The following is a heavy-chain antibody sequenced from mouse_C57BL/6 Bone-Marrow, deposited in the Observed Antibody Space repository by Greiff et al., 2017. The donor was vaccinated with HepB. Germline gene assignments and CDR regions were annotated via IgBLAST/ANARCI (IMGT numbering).Heavy chain of an antibody. CDR3: ARERNYGSSWYFDV. V-gene: IGHV1-81*01. D-gene: IGHD1-1*01. CDR1: GYTFTSYG. J-gene: IGHJ1*03. CDR2: IYPRSGNT. Sequence: QVQLQQSGAELARPGASVKLSCKASGYTFTSYGISWVKQRTGQGLEWIGEIYPRSGNTYYNEKFKGKATLTADKSSSTAYMELRSLTSEDSAVYFCARERNYGSSWYFDVWGTGTTVTVSS.